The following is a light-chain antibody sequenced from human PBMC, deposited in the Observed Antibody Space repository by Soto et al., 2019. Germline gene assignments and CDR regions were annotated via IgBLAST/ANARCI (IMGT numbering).Light chain of an antibody. CDR2: AVN. V-gene: IGLV2-11*01. CDR1: SSDVGDYNY. CDR3: CSYGGSYTWV. J-gene: IGLJ3*02. Sequence: QSALTQPRSVSVSPGQSVTISCTGTSSDVGDYNYVSWYQQHPGKAPKLLIYAVNMRPSGVPDRFSGSKSGNTASLTISGLQAEDEADYSCCSYGGSYTWVFGGGSKLTVL.